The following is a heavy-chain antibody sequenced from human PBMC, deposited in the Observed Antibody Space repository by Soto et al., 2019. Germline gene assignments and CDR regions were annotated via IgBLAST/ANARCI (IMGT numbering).Heavy chain of an antibody. CDR1: GYTLTVLS. J-gene: IGHJ1*01. CDR3: ATDLVAGRPYEY. CDR2: FDPEDGER. Sequence: SVKCSCQVSGYTLTVLSIHWVRQAPGKGLEWMGGFDPEDGERIYAQNFQGRVSMTEDTYTDTACMELRSLRSEDTAVYHCATDLVAGRPYEYWGQGTLVIVSS. D-gene: IGHD6-19*01. V-gene: IGHV1-24*01.